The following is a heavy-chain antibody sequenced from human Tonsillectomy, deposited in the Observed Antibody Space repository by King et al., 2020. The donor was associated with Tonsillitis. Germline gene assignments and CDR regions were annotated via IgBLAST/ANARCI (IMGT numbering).Heavy chain of an antibody. V-gene: IGHV1-18*01. J-gene: IGHJ2*01. CDR3: ARYLTTRRYSYGYGYLDL. D-gene: IGHD5-18*01. CDR1: GYTFTSYG. Sequence: QLVQSGVEVKKPGASVKVSCKASGYTFTSYGINWVRQAPGQGPEWRGWISVHNGNTNYAQKFQGRVSVTTDTSTSTAYMELRSVRSDDTAVYYCARYLTTRRYSYGYGYLDLWGRGTLVTVSS. CDR2: ISVHNGNT.